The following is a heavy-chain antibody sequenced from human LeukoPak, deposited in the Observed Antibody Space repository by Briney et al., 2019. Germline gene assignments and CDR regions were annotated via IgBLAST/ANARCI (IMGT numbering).Heavy chain of an antibody. D-gene: IGHD3-10*01. CDR3: AKISNYYGSTDY. V-gene: IGHV3-23*01. CDR2: ISGSGGST. CDR1: GFTFSSYA. J-gene: IGHJ4*02. Sequence: GGSLRLSCAAPGFTFSSYAMSWVRQAPGKGLEWVSAISGSGGSTYYADSVKGRFTISRDNSKNTLYLQMNSLRAEDTAVYYCAKISNYYGSTDYWGQGTLVTVSS.